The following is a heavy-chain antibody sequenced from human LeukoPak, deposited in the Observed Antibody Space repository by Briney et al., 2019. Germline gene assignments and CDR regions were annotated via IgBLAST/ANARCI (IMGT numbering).Heavy chain of an antibody. J-gene: IGHJ4*02. CDR1: GGSISSYY. V-gene: IGHV4-59*01. Sequence: SETLSLSCTVSGGSISSYYWSWIRQPPGKGLEWIGYIYYSGSTNYNPSLKSRVTISVDTSKNQFSLKLSSVTAADTAVYYCARYVWGSYPTFEDYWGQGTLVTVSS. CDR3: ARYVWGSYPTFEDY. CDR2: IYYSGST. D-gene: IGHD3-16*02.